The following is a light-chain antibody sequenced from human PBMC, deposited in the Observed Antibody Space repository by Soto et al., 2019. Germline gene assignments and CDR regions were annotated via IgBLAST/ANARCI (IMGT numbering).Light chain of an antibody. J-gene: IGKJ4*01. CDR3: QQLNTYPLT. CDR1: QAIYNF. CDR2: AAS. Sequence: DIQLTESPSFLSASIGDRVTITCRASQAIYNFLGWYQQKPGQAPKLLIFAASTLQSGVPSRFSGSGFGTEFTLTITSLQPEDFATYYCQQLNTYPLTFGGGTKVEIK. V-gene: IGKV1-9*01.